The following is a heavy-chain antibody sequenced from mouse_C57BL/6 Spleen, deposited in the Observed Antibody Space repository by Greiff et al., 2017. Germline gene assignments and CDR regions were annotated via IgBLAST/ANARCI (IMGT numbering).Heavy chain of an antibody. CDR2: IDPENGDT. J-gene: IGHJ3*01. CDR3: TTGAY. Sequence: EVQLQQSGAELVRPGASVKLSCTASGFNIKDDYMHWVKQRPEQGLEWIGWIDPENGDTESASKFQGKAPITADTSSNTTYLQLNSLTSEDTAVYYCTTGAYWGQGTLVTVSA. V-gene: IGHV14-4*01. CDR1: GFNIKDDY.